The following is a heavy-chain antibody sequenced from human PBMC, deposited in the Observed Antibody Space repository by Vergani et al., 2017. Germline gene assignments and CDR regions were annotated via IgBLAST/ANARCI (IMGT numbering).Heavy chain of an antibody. D-gene: IGHD3-16*01. J-gene: IGHJ1*01. CDR3: ASWADYPEYFQH. CDR1: GGTFSSYT. Sequence: QVQLVQSGAEVKKPGSSVKVSCKASGGTFSSYTISWVRQAPGQGLEWMGRIIPILGIANYAQKFQGRVTITADESTSTAYMELSSLRSEDTAVYYCASWADYPEYFQHWGQGTLVTVSS. V-gene: IGHV1-69*02. CDR2: IIPILGIA.